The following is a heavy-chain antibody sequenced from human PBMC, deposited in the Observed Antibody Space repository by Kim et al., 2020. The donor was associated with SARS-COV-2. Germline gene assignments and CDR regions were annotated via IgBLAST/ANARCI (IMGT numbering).Heavy chain of an antibody. J-gene: IGHJ6*02. Sequence: GGSLRLSCAASGFTFSSYSMNWVRQAPGKGLEWVSSISSSSSYIYYADSVKGRFTISRDNAKNSLYLQMNSLRAEDTAVYYCARVGGSGSYNYYYYGMDVWGQGTTVTVSS. D-gene: IGHD3-10*01. CDR1: GFTFSSYS. CDR2: ISSSSSYI. CDR3: ARVGGSGSYNYYYYGMDV. V-gene: IGHV3-21*01.